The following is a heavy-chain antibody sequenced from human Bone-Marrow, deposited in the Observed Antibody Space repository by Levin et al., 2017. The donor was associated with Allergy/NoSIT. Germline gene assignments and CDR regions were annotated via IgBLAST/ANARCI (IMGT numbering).Heavy chain of an antibody. CDR2: IYWNDDK. D-gene: IGHD4-23*01. V-gene: IGHV2-5*01. J-gene: IGHJ5*02. CDR1: GFSLSTSGVG. Sequence: SGPTLVKPTQTLTLTCTFSGFSLSTSGVGVGWIRQPPGKALEWLALIYWNDDKRYSPSLKSRLTITKDTSKNQVVLTMTNMDPVDTATYYCAHKKTPGLDYNWFDPWGQGTLVTVSS. CDR3: AHKKTPGLDYNWFDP.